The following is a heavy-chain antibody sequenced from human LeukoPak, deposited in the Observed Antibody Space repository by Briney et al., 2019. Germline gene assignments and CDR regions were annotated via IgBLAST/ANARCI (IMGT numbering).Heavy chain of an antibody. CDR1: GGSISSSSYY. V-gene: IGHV4-39*07. J-gene: IGHJ6*02. Sequence: SETLSLTCTVSGGSISSSSYYWGWIRQPPGKGLEWIGSIYYSGSTYYNPSLKSRVTISVDTSKNQFSLKLSSVTAADTAVYYCARDFSCRYNWNDGGTEFNYYYGMDVWGQGTTVTVSS. CDR2: IYYSGST. D-gene: IGHD1-1*01. CDR3: ARDFSCRYNWNDGGTEFNYYYGMDV.